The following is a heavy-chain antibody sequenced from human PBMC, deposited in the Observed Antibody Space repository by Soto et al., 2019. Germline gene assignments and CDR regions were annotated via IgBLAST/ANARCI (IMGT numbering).Heavy chain of an antibody. CDR3: ARGGGVGVAGSAAFNM. Sequence: QLHLVQSGAVVKKPGASVTVSCSASGYPVTAYYMHWVRQAPGRGLEWMGGINPATGAAKYTQTLQGRVTMARCTSRRTVFRELSGKTSEDTAVFYCARGGGVGVAGSAAFNMWGQGTLVTVSS. D-gene: IGHD3-3*01. V-gene: IGHV1-2*02. CDR1: GYPVTAYY. J-gene: IGHJ3*02. CDR2: INPATGAA.